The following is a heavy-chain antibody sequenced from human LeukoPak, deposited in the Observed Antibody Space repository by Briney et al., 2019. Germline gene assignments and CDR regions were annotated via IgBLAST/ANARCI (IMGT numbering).Heavy chain of an antibody. Sequence: GSLRLSCAASGFTFENYGMSWVRQAPGKGLEWIGEINHSGSTNYNPSLKSRVTISVDTSKNQFSLKLSSVTAADTAVYYCARRKSKGDGYNYGNWFDPWGQGTLVTVSS. CDR1: GFTFENYG. CDR3: ARRKSKGDGYNYGNWFDP. J-gene: IGHJ5*02. D-gene: IGHD5-24*01. V-gene: IGHV4-34*01. CDR2: INHSGST.